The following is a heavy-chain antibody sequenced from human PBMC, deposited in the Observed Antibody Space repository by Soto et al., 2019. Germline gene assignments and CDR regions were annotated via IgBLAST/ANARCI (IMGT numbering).Heavy chain of an antibody. CDR3: ARDSDYGHYYYGMDV. J-gene: IGHJ6*02. V-gene: IGHV3-21*01. Sequence: GGSLILSCAASGFTFSSYSMNWVRQAPGKGLEWVSSISSSSSYIYYADSVKGRFTISRDNAKNSLYLQMNSLRAEDTAVYYCARDSDYGHYYYGMDVWGQGTSVTVSS. CDR1: GFTFSSYS. CDR2: ISSSSSYI. D-gene: IGHD4-17*01.